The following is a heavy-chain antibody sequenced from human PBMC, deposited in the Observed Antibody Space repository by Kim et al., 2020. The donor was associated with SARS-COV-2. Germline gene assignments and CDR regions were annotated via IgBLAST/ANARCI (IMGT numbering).Heavy chain of an antibody. CDR3: ARRGGDTLTHAFDP. Sequence: SETLSLTCTVSGGSISSSSYYWGWIRQPPGKGLEWIGSIYYSGSTYYNPSLKSRVTISVDTSRNQFSLKLSSVTAADTAVYYCARRGGDTLTHAFDPWGQGTLVTVSS. D-gene: IGHD4-17*01. CDR2: IYYSGST. V-gene: IGHV4-39*01. CDR1: GGSISSSSYY. J-gene: IGHJ5*01.